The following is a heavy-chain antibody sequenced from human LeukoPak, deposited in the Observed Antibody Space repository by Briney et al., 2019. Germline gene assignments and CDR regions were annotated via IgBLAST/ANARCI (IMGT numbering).Heavy chain of an antibody. Sequence: VSGPTLVKPTQTLTLTCTFSGFSLTTSGVGVGWFRQPPGKALEWLAIIYSDDREFYSPSLNSRLTITKDTSNNQVVLTMTNMDPVDTATYYCAHRRPPAPAGKVWFDPWGQGTLVSVSS. D-gene: IGHD6-13*01. V-gene: IGHV2-5*02. CDR3: AHRRPPAPAGKVWFDP. CDR2: IYSDDRE. CDR1: GFSLTTSGVG. J-gene: IGHJ5*02.